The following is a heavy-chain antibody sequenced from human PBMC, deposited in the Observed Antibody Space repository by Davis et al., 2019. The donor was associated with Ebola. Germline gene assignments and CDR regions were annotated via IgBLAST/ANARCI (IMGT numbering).Heavy chain of an antibody. J-gene: IGHJ5*02. Sequence: ASVKVSCKASGYSFTTYGMSWVRQAPGQGLEWMGWINTYTGTPTYAQDFTGRFVFSFDTSVSTAYLQISSLKAEDTAVYYCARLWRSGSYLGWFDPWGQGTLVTVSS. CDR1: GYSFTTYG. V-gene: IGHV7-4-1*02. D-gene: IGHD3-22*01. CDR2: INTYTGTP. CDR3: ARLWRSGSYLGWFDP.